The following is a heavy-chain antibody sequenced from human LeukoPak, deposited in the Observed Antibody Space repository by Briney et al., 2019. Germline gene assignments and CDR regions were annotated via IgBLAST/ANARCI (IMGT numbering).Heavy chain of an antibody. V-gene: IGHV4-39*01. J-gene: IGHJ4*02. CDR3: GNQFPPKYGSASSFDY. CDR2: IYYSGST. Sequence: PSETLSLTCTVSGGSFSSSSFYWGWIRQPPGKGLEWVGSIYYSGSTYYNPSLKGRVTISVDTSKIQFSLKLSSVTAADTAVYYCGNQFPPKYGSASSFDYWGQGTLVTVSS. CDR1: GGSFSSSSFY. D-gene: IGHD3-10*01.